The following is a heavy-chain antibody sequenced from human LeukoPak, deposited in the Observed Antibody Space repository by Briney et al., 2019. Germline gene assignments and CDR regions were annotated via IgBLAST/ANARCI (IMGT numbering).Heavy chain of an antibody. D-gene: IGHD3-22*01. CDR2: IFYSGST. Sequence: SETLSLTCTVSGGSISSYYWSWIRQPPGKGLEWIGSIFYSGSTDSNPSLKGRVTISVDASKNQFSLKLSSVTAADTAMYFCARHYDSGAYWYYFGYWGQGTLVTVSS. CDR3: ARHYDSGAYWYYFGY. V-gene: IGHV4-59*08. J-gene: IGHJ4*02. CDR1: GGSISSYY.